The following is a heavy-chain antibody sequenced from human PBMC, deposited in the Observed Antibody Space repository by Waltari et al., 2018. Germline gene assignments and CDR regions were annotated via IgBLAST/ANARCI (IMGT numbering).Heavy chain of an antibody. J-gene: IGHJ4*02. Sequence: EVQLVQSGAEVKKPGESLKISCQTSGYSFATYWIGWVRQMPGRGLELVGIIYPLDSGTRYSPAFQGQVTISVDKSIGTAYLQWTSLKASDSAIYYCARPLGTADLGYWGQGTLVTVSS. D-gene: IGHD1-7*01. CDR2: IYPLDSGT. V-gene: IGHV5-51*01. CDR1: GYSFATYW. CDR3: ARPLGTADLGY.